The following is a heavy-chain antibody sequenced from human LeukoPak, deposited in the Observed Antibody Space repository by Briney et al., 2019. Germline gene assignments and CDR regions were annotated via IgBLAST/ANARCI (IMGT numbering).Heavy chain of an antibody. Sequence: GGSLRLSCAASGFTFSSYWMHWVRQAPGKGLVWVSRIKSDGSTNYADSVKGRFTISRDNAKNTVSLQMNSLRAEDTAVYYCATPFDYWGQGTLVTVSS. CDR3: ATPFDY. CDR2: IKSDGST. CDR1: GFTFSSYW. J-gene: IGHJ4*02. V-gene: IGHV3-74*01.